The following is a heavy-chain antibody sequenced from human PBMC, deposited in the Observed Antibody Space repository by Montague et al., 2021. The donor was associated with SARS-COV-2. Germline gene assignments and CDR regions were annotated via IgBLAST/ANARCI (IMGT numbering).Heavy chain of an antibody. Sequence: SETLSPTCAVYGGSFSDYYWTWIRQAPGKGLEWIGEVDHRGSSSYNPSLQSRLTISVDRSKNQFSLRLTSVTAADTAVYYCARGQVTVFGVLIMLPAAGPLDSWGLGTKVTVSS. V-gene: IGHV4-34*01. J-gene: IGHJ3*02. CDR2: VDHRGSS. CDR1: GGSFSDYY. D-gene: IGHD3-3*01. CDR3: ARGQVTVFGVLIMLPAAGPLDS.